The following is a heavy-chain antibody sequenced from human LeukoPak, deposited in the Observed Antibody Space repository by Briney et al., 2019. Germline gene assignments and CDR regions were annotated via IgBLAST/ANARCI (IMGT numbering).Heavy chain of an antibody. V-gene: IGHV3-7*01. Sequence: GGSLRLSCAASGFSFSCYWMSWVRQAPGKGLEWVASLNQNAGEKHYVDSVKGRFTISRDNAKNSLYLQMNTLRAEDTAVYYCARSTGWYPFPDYWGQGTLVTISS. D-gene: IGHD6-19*01. J-gene: IGHJ4*02. CDR1: GFSFSCYW. CDR2: LNQNAGEK. CDR3: ARSTGWYPFPDY.